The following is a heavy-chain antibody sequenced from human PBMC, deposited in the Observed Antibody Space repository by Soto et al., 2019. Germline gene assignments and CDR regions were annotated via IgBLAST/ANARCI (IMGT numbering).Heavy chain of an antibody. J-gene: IGHJ6*02. CDR3: ARQGFGQLHGLVDV. D-gene: IGHD3-10*01. CDR2: IHHSGST. Sequence: QVQLQESGPGLVKPSETLSLTCSVSGGSITSHYCSWFRQPPGKGLECIGYIHHSGSTSYNPSLKSRVTMSVDTSKNQFSLKVSSVTAADTALYYCARQGFGQLHGLVDVWGPGTTFTVSS. CDR1: GGSITSHY. V-gene: IGHV4-59*08.